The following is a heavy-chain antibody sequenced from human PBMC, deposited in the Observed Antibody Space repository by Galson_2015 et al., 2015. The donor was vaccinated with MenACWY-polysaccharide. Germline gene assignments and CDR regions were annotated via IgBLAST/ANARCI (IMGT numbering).Heavy chain of an antibody. D-gene: IGHD2-15*01. J-gene: IGHJ4*02. CDR2: ISSSGGST. CDR1: GFSFSSYA. CDR3: AAGYFRYDY. V-gene: IGHV3-23*01. Sequence: SLRLSCADSGFSFSSYAINWVRQAPGKGLEWAAGISSSGGSTQFAGSVKGRFTISRDNSKNTVYLQMNSLRAEDTAVYYCAAGYFRYDYWGQGTPVTVSS.